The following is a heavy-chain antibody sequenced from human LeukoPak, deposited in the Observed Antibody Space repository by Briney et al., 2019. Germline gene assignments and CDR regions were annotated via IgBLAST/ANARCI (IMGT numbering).Heavy chain of an antibody. CDR1: GYTFTSYD. J-gene: IGHJ4*02. CDR3: ARSQYYYGSGSYYRPPSY. D-gene: IGHD3-10*01. CDR2: MNPNSGNT. V-gene: IGHV1-8*01. Sequence: ASVKVSFKASGYTFTSYDINWVRQATGQGLEWMGCMNPNSGNTGYAQKFQGRVTMTRNTSISTAYMELSSLRSEDTAVYYCARSQYYYGSGSYYRPPSYWGQGTLVTVSS.